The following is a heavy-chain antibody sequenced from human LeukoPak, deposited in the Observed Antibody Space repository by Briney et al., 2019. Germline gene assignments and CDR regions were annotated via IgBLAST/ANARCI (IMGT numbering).Heavy chain of an antibody. Sequence: SVKVSCKASGFTFTSSAMQWVRQARGQRLEWIGWIVVGSGNTNYAQKFQERVTITRDMSTSTAYLQWSSLKASDTAMYYCARGDYGDFRVFYTLFDYWGQGTLVTVSS. V-gene: IGHV1-58*02. CDR3: ARGDYGDFRVFYTLFDY. CDR1: GFTFTSSA. J-gene: IGHJ4*02. D-gene: IGHD4-17*01. CDR2: IVVGSGNT.